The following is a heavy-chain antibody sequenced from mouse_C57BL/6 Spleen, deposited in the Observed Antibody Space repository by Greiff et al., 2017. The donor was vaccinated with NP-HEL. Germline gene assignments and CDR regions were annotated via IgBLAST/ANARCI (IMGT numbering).Heavy chain of an antibody. CDR1: GYTFTDYE. J-gene: IGHJ4*01. CDR3: TRQRNYDYDYYAMDY. CDR2: IDPETGGT. V-gene: IGHV1-15*01. D-gene: IGHD2-4*01. Sequence: VQLQQSGAELVRPGASVTLSCKASGYTFTDYEMHWVKQTPVHGLEWIGAIDPETGGTAYNQKFKGKAILTADKSSSTAYMELRSLTSEDSAVYYCTRQRNYDYDYYAMDYWGQGTSVTVSS.